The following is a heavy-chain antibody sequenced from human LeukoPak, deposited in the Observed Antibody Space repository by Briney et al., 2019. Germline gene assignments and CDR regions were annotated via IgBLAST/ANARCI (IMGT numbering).Heavy chain of an antibody. CDR3: ARGDTAIPRY. Sequence: SETLSLTCTVSGGSISGDYWRWVRQPPGKGLGWVGYIYYSGSTNYNPSLKSRVTISVDTSKNQFSLRLSSVTAADTAVYYCARGDTAIPRYWGQGTLVTVSS. J-gene: IGHJ4*02. CDR1: GGSISGDY. CDR2: IYYSGST. V-gene: IGHV4-59*01. D-gene: IGHD5-18*01.